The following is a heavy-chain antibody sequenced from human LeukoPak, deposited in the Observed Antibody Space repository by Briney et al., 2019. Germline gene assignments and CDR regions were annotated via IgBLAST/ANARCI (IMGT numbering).Heavy chain of an antibody. CDR2: IIPVLGIA. CDR1: GGTFSSYA. J-gene: IGHJ4*02. CDR3: ARPWGGYSGNLDY. V-gene: IGHV1-69*04. D-gene: IGHD5-12*01. Sequence: SVKVSCKASGGTFSSYAISWVRQAPGQGLEWMGRIIPVLGIANYAQKFQGRVTITADKSTSTAYMELSSLRSEDTAVYYCARPWGGYSGNLDYWGQGTLVTVSS.